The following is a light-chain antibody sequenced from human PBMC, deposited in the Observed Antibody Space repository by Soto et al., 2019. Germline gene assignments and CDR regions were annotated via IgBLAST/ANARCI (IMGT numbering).Light chain of an antibody. CDR1: EYVSVY. V-gene: IGKV3-11*01. Sequence: ENVLTQFPATLSLSPGESATLSCRASEYVSVYLAWYHQKPGQAPRLLMYETSTRAPGIPRRFSGSGSGTDFTLSISSLEPEDSGVYYCQQRNDWPALSFGGGTKVEIK. CDR3: QQRNDWPALS. CDR2: ETS. J-gene: IGKJ4*01.